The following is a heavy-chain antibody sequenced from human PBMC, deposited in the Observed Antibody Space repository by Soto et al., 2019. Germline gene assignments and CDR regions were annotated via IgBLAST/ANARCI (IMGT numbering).Heavy chain of an antibody. V-gene: IGHV4-39*01. CDR2: IYYSGST. J-gene: IGHJ6*02. Sequence: SVSMSLTCSVSAGCISSSSYYWGWLRQPPGKGLEWLGSIYYSGSTYYNPSLKSRVTISVDTSKNQFSLKLSSVTAADTAVYYCARHWDNWNYLHGMDVWGQGTTVTVSS. D-gene: IGHD1-7*01. CDR1: AGCISSSSYY. CDR3: ARHWDNWNYLHGMDV.